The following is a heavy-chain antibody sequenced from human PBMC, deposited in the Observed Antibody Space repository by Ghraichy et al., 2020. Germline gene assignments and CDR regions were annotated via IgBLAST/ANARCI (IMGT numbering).Heavy chain of an antibody. V-gene: IGHV3-23*01. CDR3: AKMDGSGSYSDY. D-gene: IGHD3-10*01. J-gene: IGHJ4*02. CDR1: GFTFSTYA. CDR2: IGGSDGST. Sequence: GGSLRLSCAGSGFTFSTYAMSWVRQAPGKGLEWVSTIGGSDGSTYYTDSVKGRFTISRDNSKNTLYLQMNSLRAEDTAVYYCAKMDGSGSYSDYWGQGTLVTVSS.